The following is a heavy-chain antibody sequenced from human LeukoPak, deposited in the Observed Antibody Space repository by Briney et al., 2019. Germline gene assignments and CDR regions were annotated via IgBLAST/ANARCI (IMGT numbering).Heavy chain of an antibody. CDR1: GGSFSGYY. J-gene: IGHJ5*02. D-gene: IGHD2-15*01. Sequence: SETLSLTCAVYGGSFSGYYWSWIRQPPGKGLEWIGEINHSGSTNYNPSLKSRVTISVDTSKNQFSLKLSSVTAADTAVYYCAREVVVAATFDPWGQGTLVTVSS. CDR2: INHSGST. CDR3: AREVVVAATFDP. V-gene: IGHV4-34*01.